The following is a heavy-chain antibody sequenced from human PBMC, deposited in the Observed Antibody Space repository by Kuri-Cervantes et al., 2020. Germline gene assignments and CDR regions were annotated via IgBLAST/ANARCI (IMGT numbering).Heavy chain of an antibody. V-gene: IGHV4-34*01. CDR1: GGSFSDYS. CDR2: INHSGST. D-gene: IGHD3-3*01. J-gene: IGHJ5*02. CDR3: ARGLGFFTSSGWFAP. Sequence: SETLSLTCAVYGGSFSDYSWNWIRQPPGKGLEWIGEINHSGSTNYSPSLKSRVTISIDTSKNQFSLKLSSVTTADTAIYYCARGLGFFTSSGWFAPWGQGTLVTVSS.